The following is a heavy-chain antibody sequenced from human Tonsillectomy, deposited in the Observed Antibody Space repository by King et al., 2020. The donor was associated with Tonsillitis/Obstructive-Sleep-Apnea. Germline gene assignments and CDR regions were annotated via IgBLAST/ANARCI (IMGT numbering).Heavy chain of an antibody. Sequence: VQLVESGGGLEQPGGSLRLSCAGTGFTFSTYAMSWVRQAPGKGLEWVSAISGGGGSTFYADSVKGRFSISRDNSKNTLDLQMNSLRAEDTAVYYCAKSRRYSTNDAFERGGQGTMATVSS. J-gene: IGHJ3*02. CDR3: AKSRRYSTNDAFER. D-gene: IGHD6-13*01. CDR2: ISGGGGST. CDR1: GFTFSTYA. V-gene: IGHV3-23*04.